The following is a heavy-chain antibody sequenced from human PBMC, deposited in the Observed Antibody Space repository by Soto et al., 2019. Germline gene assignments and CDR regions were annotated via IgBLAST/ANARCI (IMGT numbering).Heavy chain of an antibody. V-gene: IGHV1-69*01. D-gene: IGHD3-22*01. CDR2: IIPIFGTA. J-gene: IGHJ4*02. CDR1: EGTFSSYA. CDR3: ARDRKGGCYDSSGYFLVYFDY. Sequence: QVQLVQSGAEVKKPGPSVKVSCKASEGTFSSYAISWVRQAPGQGLEWMGGIIPIFGTANYAQKFQGRVSISADESTSTDYMELGSLRSEDTAVYYCARDRKGGCYDSSGYFLVYFDYWGQGTLVTVSS.